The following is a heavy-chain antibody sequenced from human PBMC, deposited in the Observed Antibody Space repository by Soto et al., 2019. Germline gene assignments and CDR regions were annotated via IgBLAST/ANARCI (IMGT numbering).Heavy chain of an antibody. CDR1: GFTFSDYY. Sequence: QVQLVESGGGLVKPGGSLRLSCAASGFTFSDYYMSWIRQAPGKGLEWVSYISSSSSYTNYADSVKGRFTISRDNAKNSLYLQMNSLRAEDTAVYYCARDPGAWYDILTGYPNGAAFDIWGQGTMVTVSS. D-gene: IGHD3-9*01. CDR3: ARDPGAWYDILTGYPNGAAFDI. J-gene: IGHJ3*02. V-gene: IGHV3-11*05. CDR2: ISSSSSYT.